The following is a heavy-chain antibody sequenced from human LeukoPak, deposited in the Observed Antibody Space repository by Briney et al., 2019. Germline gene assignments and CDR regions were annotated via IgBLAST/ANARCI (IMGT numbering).Heavy chain of an antibody. CDR1: GFTFSSYW. Sequence: GGSLRLSCAASGFTFSSYWMSWVRQAPGQGLEGLANIKQDGSEKYYVDSVKGRFTISRDNAKNSLYLQMNSLRAEDTAVYYCARDTDSSGYYEGVDYWGQGTLVSVSS. CDR3: ARDTDSSGYYEGVDY. CDR2: IKQDGSEK. J-gene: IGHJ4*02. V-gene: IGHV3-7*01. D-gene: IGHD3-22*01.